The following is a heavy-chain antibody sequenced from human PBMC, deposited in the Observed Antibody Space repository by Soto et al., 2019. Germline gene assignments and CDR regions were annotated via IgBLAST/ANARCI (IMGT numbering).Heavy chain of an antibody. CDR2: IYSGGST. Sequence: PGGSLRLSCAASGFTVSSNYMSWVRQAPGKGLEWVSVIYSGGSTYYADSVKGRFTISRDNSKNTLYLQMNSLRAEDTAVYYCARESSIAAIFDYWGQGTQVTVSS. V-gene: IGHV3-53*01. J-gene: IGHJ4*02. CDR3: ARESSIAAIFDY. CDR1: GFTVSSNY. D-gene: IGHD6-6*01.